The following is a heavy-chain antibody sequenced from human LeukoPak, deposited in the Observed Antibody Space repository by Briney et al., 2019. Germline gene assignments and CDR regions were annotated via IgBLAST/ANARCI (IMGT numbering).Heavy chain of an antibody. CDR3: ARDSSSRGGYYYCYYMDV. CDR2: INPNSGGT. CDR1: GYTFTGYY. D-gene: IGHD6-6*01. J-gene: IGHJ6*03. Sequence: GASVKVSCKASGYTFTGYYMHWVRQAPGQGLEWMGWINPNSGGTNYAQKFQGRVTMTRDTSISTAYMELSRLRSDDTAVYYCARDSSSRGGYYYCYYMDVWGKGTTVTVSS. V-gene: IGHV1-2*02.